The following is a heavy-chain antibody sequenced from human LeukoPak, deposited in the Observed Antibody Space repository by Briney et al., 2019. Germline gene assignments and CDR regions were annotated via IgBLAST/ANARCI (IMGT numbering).Heavy chain of an antibody. CDR2: INPSGGST. J-gene: IGHJ4*02. D-gene: IGHD5-18*01. V-gene: IGHV1-46*01. Sequence: ASVKVSCKASGYTFTSYYMHWVRQAPGQGLEWMGIINPSGGSTSYAQKFQGRVTMTRDMSTSTVYMELSSLRSEDTAVYYCARAHERQLWSSGIDYWGQGTLVTVSS. CDR3: ARAHERQLWSSGIDY. CDR1: GYTFTSYY.